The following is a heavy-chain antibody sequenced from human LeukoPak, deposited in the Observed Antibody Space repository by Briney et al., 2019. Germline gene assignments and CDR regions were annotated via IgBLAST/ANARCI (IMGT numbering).Heavy chain of an antibody. CDR1: ADFFSSYY. Sequence: SETLSLTCNVSADFFSSYYWSWLRQPAGKGPQWIGRISAYGGTNYSPSLTGRVSLSLDTSKQQLSLKISSMTAADTAVYYCARDLSGGWYYLDPWGQGALVTVSS. V-gene: IGHV4-4*07. CDR3: ARDLSGGWYYLDP. D-gene: IGHD6-19*01. CDR2: ISAYGGT. J-gene: IGHJ4*01.